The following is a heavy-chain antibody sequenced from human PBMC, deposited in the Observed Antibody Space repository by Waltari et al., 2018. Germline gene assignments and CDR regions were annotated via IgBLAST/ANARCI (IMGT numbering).Heavy chain of an antibody. CDR3: ARIGGRGVRGPPRDPH. J-gene: IGHJ4*02. D-gene: IGHD3-10*01. V-gene: IGHV4-34*01. CDR1: GGSFSGYY. Sequence: QVQLQQWGAGLLKPSETLSLTCAVYGGSFSGYYWSWIRQPPGKGLEWIGEINHSGVTNYNPSLKSRVSISVDPSKNQFALKLSSVTAADTAVYYCARIGGRGVRGPPRDPHWGQGTLVTVSS. CDR2: INHSGVT.